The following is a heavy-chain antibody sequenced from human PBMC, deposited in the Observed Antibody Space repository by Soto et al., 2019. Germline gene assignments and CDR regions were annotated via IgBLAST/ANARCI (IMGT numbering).Heavy chain of an antibody. CDR1: GGTFSSYA. Sequence: QVQLVQSGAEVKKPGSSVKVSCKASGGTFSSYAISWVRQAPGQGLEWMGGIIPIFGTANYAQKFQGRVTLTADESTSTAYMELSTLRSEDTAVYYCAREGASGSHIGYWGQGTLVTVSS. CDR3: AREGASGSHIGY. D-gene: IGHD3-22*01. V-gene: IGHV1-69*01. J-gene: IGHJ4*02. CDR2: IIPIFGTA.